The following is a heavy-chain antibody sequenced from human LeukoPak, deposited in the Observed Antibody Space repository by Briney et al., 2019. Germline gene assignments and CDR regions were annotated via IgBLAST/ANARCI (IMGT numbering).Heavy chain of an antibody. CDR3: ARDLDGYSLFDY. V-gene: IGHV3-21*01. Sequence: GGSLRLSCAASGFTFSSYSMNWVRQAPGKGLEWVSSISSSSSYIYYADSVKGRFTISRDNAKNSLYLQMNSLRAEDTAVYCCARDLDGYSLFDYWGQGTLVTVSS. J-gene: IGHJ4*02. D-gene: IGHD5-18*01. CDR1: GFTFSSYS. CDR2: ISSSSSYI.